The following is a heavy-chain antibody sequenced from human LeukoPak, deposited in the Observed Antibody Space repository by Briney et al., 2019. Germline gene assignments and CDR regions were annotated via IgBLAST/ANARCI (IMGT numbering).Heavy chain of an antibody. CDR1: GGTFSSYA. V-gene: IGHV1-69*13. CDR3: AVLTYYDFWSGYPWFDP. CDR2: IIPIFGTA. Sequence: SVKVSCKASGGTFSSYAISWVRQAPGQGLGWMGRIIPIFGTANYAQKFQGRVTITADESTSTAYMELSSLRSEDTAVYYCAVLTYYDFWSGYPWFDPWGQGTLVTVSS. D-gene: IGHD3-3*01. J-gene: IGHJ5*02.